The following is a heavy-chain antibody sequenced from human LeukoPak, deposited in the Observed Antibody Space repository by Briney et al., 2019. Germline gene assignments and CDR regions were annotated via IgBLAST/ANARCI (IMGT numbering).Heavy chain of an antibody. V-gene: IGHV3-7*05. CDR1: GFTFSHYW. J-gene: IGHJ4*02. Sequence: GGSLRLSCVASGFTFSHYWMSWVRQAPGKGLEWVANIKQDGSEKAYVDSVRGRFTISRDNARNSLYLQMNSLRAEDTAVYYCARHGHYSSARIDYYPLDSWGQGTLVTVSS. CDR2: IKQDGSEK. D-gene: IGHD2-21*01. CDR3: ARHGHYSSARIDYYPLDS.